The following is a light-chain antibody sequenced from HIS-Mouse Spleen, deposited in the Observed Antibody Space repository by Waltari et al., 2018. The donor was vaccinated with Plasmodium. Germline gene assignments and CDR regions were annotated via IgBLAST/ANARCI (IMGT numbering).Light chain of an antibody. CDR1: VLAKKY. J-gene: IGLJ3*02. CDR3: YSAADNNLV. CDR2: KDS. V-gene: IGLV3-27*01. Sequence: SSELTKPSSLSVSPAQTARNSCSGDVLAKKYARWFQQKPGQAPVLVIYKDSERPSGIPERFSGSSSGTTVTLTISGAQVEDEADYYCYSAADNNLVFGGGTKLTVL.